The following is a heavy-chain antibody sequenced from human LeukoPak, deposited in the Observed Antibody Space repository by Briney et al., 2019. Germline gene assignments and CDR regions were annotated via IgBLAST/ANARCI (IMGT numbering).Heavy chain of an antibody. D-gene: IGHD3-16*02. CDR1: GYTFTSYD. J-gene: IGHJ3*02. V-gene: IGHV1-8*01. Sequence: ASVKVSCKASGYTFTSYDINWVRQATGQGLEWMGYMNPASGNTGYAQKFQGRVTMTTDTSISTAYMELSSLRSEDTDVYYCARVPREIASIWGQGTMVTVSS. CDR3: ARVPREIASI. CDR2: MNPASGNT.